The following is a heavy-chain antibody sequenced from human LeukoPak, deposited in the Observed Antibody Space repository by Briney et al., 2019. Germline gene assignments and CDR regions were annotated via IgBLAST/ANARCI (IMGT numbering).Heavy chain of an antibody. D-gene: IGHD6-6*01. CDR3: AKVGFGSSFYYGMDV. CDR1: GFPFSSYA. CDR2: ISGGGSGT. Sequence: PGGSLRLSCAASGFPFSSYAMSWVRQAPGKGLEWVSGISGGGSGTYYAASVKGRFSISRDNSKNTLYLQMNSLRAEDTAVYYCAKVGFGSSFYYGMDVWGQGTTVTVSS. J-gene: IGHJ6*02. V-gene: IGHV3-23*01.